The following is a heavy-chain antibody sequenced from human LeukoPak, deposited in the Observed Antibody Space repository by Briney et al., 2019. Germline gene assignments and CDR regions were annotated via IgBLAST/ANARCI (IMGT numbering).Heavy chain of an antibody. CDR2: IKQDGGEK. V-gene: IGHV3-7*01. CDR1: GFTFSRSW. CDR3: ASASPAGDY. Sequence: GGSLRLSCAASGFTFSRSWMSWVRQAPGKGLEWVANIKQDGGEKYYVDSVKGRFTISRDNAKNSLHLQMNSLRAEDTAMYYCASASPAGDYWGQGTLVTVSS. J-gene: IGHJ4*02. D-gene: IGHD2-2*01.